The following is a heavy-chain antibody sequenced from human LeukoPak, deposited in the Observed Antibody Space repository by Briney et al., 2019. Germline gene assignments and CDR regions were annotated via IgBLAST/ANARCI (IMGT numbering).Heavy chain of an antibody. V-gene: IGHV3-30-3*01. CDR3: ARATTGTTGGY. CDR1: GFTFSSYA. D-gene: IGHD4-17*01. Sequence: GGSLRLSCAASGFTFSSYAMHWVRQAPGKGLEWVAVISYDGSNKYYADSVKGRFTISGDNSKNTLYLQMNSLRAEDTAVYYCARATTGTTGGYWGQGTLVTVSS. CDR2: ISYDGSNK. J-gene: IGHJ4*02.